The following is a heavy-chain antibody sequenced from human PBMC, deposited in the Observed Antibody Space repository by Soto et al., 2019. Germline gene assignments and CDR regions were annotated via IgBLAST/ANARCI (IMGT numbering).Heavy chain of an antibody. D-gene: IGHD6-19*01. CDR3: ARARTGYSSGWSALYFDY. J-gene: IGHJ4*02. V-gene: IGHV4-61*01. CDR2: IYYRGST. CDR1: GGSVSSGSYY. Sequence: QVQLQESGPGLVKPSETLSLTCTVSGGSVSSGSYYWSWIRQPPGKGLEWIGYIYYRGSTNYNPSLQSRVTLSVDTSKNQFSLKLSSVTAADTAVYYWARARTGYSSGWSALYFDYWGQGTLVTVSS.